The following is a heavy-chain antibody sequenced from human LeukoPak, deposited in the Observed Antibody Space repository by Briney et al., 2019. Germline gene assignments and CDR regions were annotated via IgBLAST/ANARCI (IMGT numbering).Heavy chain of an antibody. J-gene: IGHJ4*02. CDR1: GYTFINYY. V-gene: IGHV1-46*01. Sequence: ASVTVSYKASGYTFINYYMHWVRQAPGQGIEWTALINPRGGSPIYAQNFLGIFTMTTDTSTSSVYIDLSSLRSEDTAMYHCARVDGQPGTLTDWGQGTLVTVSS. CDR3: ARVDGQPGTLTD. CDR2: INPRGGSP. D-gene: IGHD1-1*01.